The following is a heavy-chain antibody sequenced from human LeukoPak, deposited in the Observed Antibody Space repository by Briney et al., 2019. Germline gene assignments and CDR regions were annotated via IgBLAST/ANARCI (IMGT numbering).Heavy chain of an antibody. V-gene: IGHV4-34*01. Sequence: SETLSLTCAVYGGSFSGYYWSWIRQPPGKGLEWIGEINHSGSTNYNPSLKSRVTISVDTSKNQFSLKLSSVTAADTAVYYCARGARGYSYGFHCYYMDVWGKGTTVTVSS. CDR1: GGSFSGYY. D-gene: IGHD5-18*01. CDR3: ARGARGYSYGFHCYYMDV. CDR2: INHSGST. J-gene: IGHJ6*03.